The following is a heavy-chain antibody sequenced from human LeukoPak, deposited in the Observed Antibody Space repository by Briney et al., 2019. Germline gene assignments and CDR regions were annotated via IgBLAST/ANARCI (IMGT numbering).Heavy chain of an antibody. CDR2: IKSKTDGGTT. J-gene: IGHJ5*02. V-gene: IGHV3-15*01. CDR3: TPSARFDP. Sequence: PGGSLRLSCAASGFTVSDYWMTWVRQAPGKGLEWVGRIKSKTDGGTTDYAAPVKGRFTISRDDSKNTLYLQMNSLKTEDTAMYYCTPSARFDPWGQGTLVTVSS. CDR1: GFTVSDYW.